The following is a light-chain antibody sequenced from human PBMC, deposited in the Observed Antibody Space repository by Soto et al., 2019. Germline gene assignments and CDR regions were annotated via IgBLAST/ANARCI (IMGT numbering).Light chain of an antibody. CDR3: QRYNSAPAT. J-gene: IGKJ4*01. Sequence: DIPMTQSPSSLSASVGDRVTITCRSIPGIRNYLAWYQQKPGKVPKLLIYAASTLQSGVPSRFSGSGSGTDFTLTISSLQPEDVATYYCQRYNSAPATFGGGTKVEIK. V-gene: IGKV1-27*01. CDR2: AAS. CDR1: PGIRNY.